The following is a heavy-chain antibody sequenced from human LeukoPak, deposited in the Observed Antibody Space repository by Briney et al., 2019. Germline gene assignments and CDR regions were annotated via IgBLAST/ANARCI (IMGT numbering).Heavy chain of an antibody. V-gene: IGHV4-61*02. CDR2: IYTSEST. J-gene: IGHJ4*02. Sequence: SETLSLTCSVSGGSISSSNYYWSWIRQPAGKGLEWIGRIYTSESTNYNPSLKSRVTISVDTSRNQFSLKLSSVTAADTAVYYCATNSDNDFTTFDYWGQGKLVTVSS. CDR1: GGSISSSNYY. CDR3: ATNSDNDFTTFDY. D-gene: IGHD5-12*01.